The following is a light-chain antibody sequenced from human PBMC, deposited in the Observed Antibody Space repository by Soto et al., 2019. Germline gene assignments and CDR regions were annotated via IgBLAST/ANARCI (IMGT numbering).Light chain of an antibody. CDR3: QQLNSYPIT. CDR1: QAIYSC. CDR2: ATS. Sequence: DIQLTQSPSFLSASVGDRDTITCRASQAIYSCLAWYQQKPGKAPKLLIYATSTLQSGVPSRFSGSGSGTEFTLTISSLQPEDFSTYYCQQLNSYPITFGQGTRLEIK. J-gene: IGKJ5*01. V-gene: IGKV1-9*01.